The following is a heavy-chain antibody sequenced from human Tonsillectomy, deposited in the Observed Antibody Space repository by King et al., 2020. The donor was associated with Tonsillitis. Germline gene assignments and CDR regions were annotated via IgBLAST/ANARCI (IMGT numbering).Heavy chain of an antibody. V-gene: IGHV3-66*01. D-gene: IGHD1-1*01. CDR1: GFTVSSNY. CDR2: IYSGGST. J-gene: IGHJ4*02. CDR3: AVGVTGTSGGFWMPFYY. Sequence: VQLVESGGGLVQPGGSLRLSCAASGFTVSSNYMSWVRQAPGKGLEWVSIIYSGGSTYYPDPVKGTFTISRDNSKNTLYLQMNSLRAEDTAFYYRAVGVTGTSGGFWMPFYYWGAGALGTVSP.